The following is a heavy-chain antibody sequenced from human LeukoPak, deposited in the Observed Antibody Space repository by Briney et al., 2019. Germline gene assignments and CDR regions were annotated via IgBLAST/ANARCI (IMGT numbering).Heavy chain of an antibody. V-gene: IGHV3-48*03. D-gene: IGHD6-13*01. CDR2: ISSSGSTI. CDR1: GFTLSRYE. CDR3: ARDLRLIAEYYFDY. J-gene: IGHJ4*02. Sequence: GGSLRLSCASSGFTLSRYEMNWVRQAPGKGLEWVSYISSSGSTIYIADSVKGRFTISRDNAKNSLYLQMNSLRAEDTAVYYCARDLRLIAEYYFDYWGQGTLVTVSS.